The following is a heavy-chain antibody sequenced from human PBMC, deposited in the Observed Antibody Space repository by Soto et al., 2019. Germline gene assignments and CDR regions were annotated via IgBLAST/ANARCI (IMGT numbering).Heavy chain of an antibody. Sequence: EVQLVESGGGLVQPGGSLKLSCAASGFTFSGSAMHWVRQSSGKGLEWVGRIRSKANSYATAYAASVKGRFTISRDDSKNTAYLQMNSLKTEDTAVYYCTRRWFDPWGQGTLVTVSS. V-gene: IGHV3-73*01. CDR2: IRSKANSYAT. CDR1: GFTFSGSA. J-gene: IGHJ5*02. CDR3: TRRWFDP.